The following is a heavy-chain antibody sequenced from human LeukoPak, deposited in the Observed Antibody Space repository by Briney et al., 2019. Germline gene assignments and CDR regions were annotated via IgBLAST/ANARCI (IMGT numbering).Heavy chain of an antibody. CDR1: GFTFSSYG. Sequence: GGSLRLSCAASGFTFSSYGMHWVRQAPGKGLEWVSSISSSSSYIYYADSVKGRFTISRDNAKNSLYLQMNSLRAEDTAVYYCARDSYGDYAFDIWGQGTMVTVSS. J-gene: IGHJ3*02. CDR2: ISSSSSYI. CDR3: ARDSYGDYAFDI. D-gene: IGHD4-17*01. V-gene: IGHV3-21*01.